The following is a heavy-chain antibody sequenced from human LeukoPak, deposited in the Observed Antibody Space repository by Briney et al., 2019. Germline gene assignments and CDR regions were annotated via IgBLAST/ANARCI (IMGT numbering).Heavy chain of an antibody. CDR3: GRRYYDTAGYAFDI. V-gene: IGHV3-21*05. J-gene: IGHJ3*02. CDR1: GFTFNTET. CDR2: VGRDGSI. Sequence: PRRCLRLSCVVSGFTFNTETVNWVRQAPRNGLGWISCVGRDGSIHYADAVKGRITISRDNAKNSLFLQMNSLRAEDTAIYYCGRRYYDTAGYAFDIWGQGTMVTVSS. D-gene: IGHD3-22*01.